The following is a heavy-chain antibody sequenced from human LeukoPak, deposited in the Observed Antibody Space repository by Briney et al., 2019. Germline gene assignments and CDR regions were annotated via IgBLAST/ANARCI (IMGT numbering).Heavy chain of an antibody. D-gene: IGHD3-3*01. CDR2: IIPIFGTA. CDR1: GGTFSSYA. Sequence: SVKVSCKASGGTFSSYAISWVRQAPGQGLEWMGGIIPIFGTANYAQKFQGRVTITTDESTSTAYMELSSLRSEDTAVYYCARSARGYYDFWSGYSGAFDIWGQGTMVTVSS. CDR3: ARSARGYYDFWSGYSGAFDI. V-gene: IGHV1-69*05. J-gene: IGHJ3*02.